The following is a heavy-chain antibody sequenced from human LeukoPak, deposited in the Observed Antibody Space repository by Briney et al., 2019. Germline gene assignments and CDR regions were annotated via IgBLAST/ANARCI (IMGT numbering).Heavy chain of an antibody. V-gene: IGHV3-33*08. D-gene: IGHD1-20*01. Sequence: GGSLRLSCAASGFTFSDYAMRWVRQAPGKGLEWVAVIWYDGSNKYYADSVKGRFTISRDNSKNTLYLQMNSLRAEDTAVYYCARDPNWNYFDYWGQGTLVTVSS. J-gene: IGHJ4*02. CDR3: ARDPNWNYFDY. CDR1: GFTFSDYA. CDR2: IWYDGSNK.